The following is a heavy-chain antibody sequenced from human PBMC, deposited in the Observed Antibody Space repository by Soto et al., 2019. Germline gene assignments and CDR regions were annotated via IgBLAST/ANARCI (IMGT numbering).Heavy chain of an antibody. CDR1: GYTFTVYY. V-gene: IGHV1-2*02. D-gene: IGHD1-26*01. CDR2: INTKSGGT. J-gene: IGHJ4*02. CDR3: ARDLAKGGGSAGFDY. Sequence: QVQLVQSGAEVKKPGASVNVSCKASGYTFTVYYMHWVRQAPGQWLEWRGWINTKSGGTMYPQKFQGRVTMTWDTSISTAYMALTRLRSDDTAVYYCARDLAKGGGSAGFDYWGQGTLVTVSS.